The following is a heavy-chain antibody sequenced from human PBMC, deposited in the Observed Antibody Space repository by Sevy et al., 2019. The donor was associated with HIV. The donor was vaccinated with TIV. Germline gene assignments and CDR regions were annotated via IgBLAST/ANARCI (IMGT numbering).Heavy chain of an antibody. J-gene: IGHJ4*02. Sequence: ASVKVSCKVTGYTLTGFSMHWVRQTPGKGLEWMGTFDPEDGETIYGQKFQGRVIMTEDTSADTAHMDLSSLTSEDTAVYYCATTKDYYDSSGYPFDYWGQGTLVTVSS. D-gene: IGHD3-22*01. CDR3: ATTKDYYDSSGYPFDY. CDR1: GYTLTGFS. V-gene: IGHV1-24*01. CDR2: FDPEDGET.